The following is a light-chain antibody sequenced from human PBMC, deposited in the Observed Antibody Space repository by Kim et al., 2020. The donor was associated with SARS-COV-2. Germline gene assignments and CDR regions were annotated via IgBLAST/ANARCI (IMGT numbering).Light chain of an antibody. CDR2: GAT. V-gene: IGKV3-20*01. CDR3: QQYDRPPWT. Sequence: EIVLTQSPGTLSLSPGERATRSCRASQSVTSSYLAWYQQKPGQAPRLLIFGATSRATGIPDRFRGSGSGTDFTLTISRLEPEDFATYYCQQYDRPPWTFGQGAKVDIK. J-gene: IGKJ1*01. CDR1: QSVTSSY.